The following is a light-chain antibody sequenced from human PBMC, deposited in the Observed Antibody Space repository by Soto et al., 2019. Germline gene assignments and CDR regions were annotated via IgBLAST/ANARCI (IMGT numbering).Light chain of an antibody. V-gene: IGKV3-20*01. CDR2: AAP. J-gene: IGKJ1*01. Sequence: ESVLTQSPGTLSLSPGERATLSCRASQSVSSYYLAWYQQKPGQAPRLLIYAAPSRATGIPDRFSGGGSGTDFTLTISRLEPEDFAVYYCQQCGSSPWTFGQGTKVDIK. CDR1: QSVSSYY. CDR3: QQCGSSPWT.